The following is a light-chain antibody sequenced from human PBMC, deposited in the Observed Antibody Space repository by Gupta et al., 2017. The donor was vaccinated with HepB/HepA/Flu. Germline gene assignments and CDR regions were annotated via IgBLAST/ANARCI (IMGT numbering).Light chain of an antibody. CDR2: DTS. J-gene: IGLJ2*01. CDR1: TGAVTSGHY. V-gene: IGLV7-46*01. CDR3: VLSYSGAPVV. Sequence: QAVVTQEPSLTVSPGGTVTLTCACSTGAVTSGHYPYWFQQKPGQAPRTLIYDTSNTQSWTPARFSGSLLGGKAALTLSGAQPEDEAEYYCVLSYSGAPVVFGGGTKLTVL.